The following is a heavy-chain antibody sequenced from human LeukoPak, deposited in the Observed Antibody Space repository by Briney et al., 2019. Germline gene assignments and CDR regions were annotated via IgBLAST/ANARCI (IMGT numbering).Heavy chain of an antibody. Sequence: SETLSLTCAVYGGSFSGYYWSWIRQPPGKGLEWIGEINHSGSTNYNPSPKSRVTISVDTSKNQFSLKLSSVTAADTAVYYCARGVWTGDITIFGVVIFWYFDYWGQGTLVTVSS. V-gene: IGHV4-34*01. J-gene: IGHJ4*02. CDR3: ARGVWTGDITIFGVVIFWYFDY. D-gene: IGHD3-3*01. CDR2: INHSGST. CDR1: GGSFSGYY.